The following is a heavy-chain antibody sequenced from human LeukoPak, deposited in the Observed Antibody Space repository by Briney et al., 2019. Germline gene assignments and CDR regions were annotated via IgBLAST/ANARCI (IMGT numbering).Heavy chain of an antibody. CDR2: ISSSSSYI. J-gene: IGHJ4*02. D-gene: IGHD4-17*01. Sequence: PGGSLRLSSAASGFTFSSYSMNWVRQAPGKGLEWVSSISSSSSYIYYADSVKGRFTISRDNAKNSLYLQMNSLRAEDTAVYYCARGRFSGDYGPNDFDYWGQGTLVTVSS. CDR3: ARGRFSGDYGPNDFDY. V-gene: IGHV3-21*01. CDR1: GFTFSSYS.